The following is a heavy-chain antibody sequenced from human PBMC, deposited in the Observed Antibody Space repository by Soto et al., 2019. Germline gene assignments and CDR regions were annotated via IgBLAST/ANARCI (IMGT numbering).Heavy chain of an antibody. J-gene: IGHJ4*02. CDR3: AKGGRNSLHYSPFVH. CDR1: GFTFSTYA. CDR2: ISGGGGAT. Sequence: EVQLLESGGGLVQPGGSLRLFCAASGFTFSTYAMSWVRQAPGKGLEWVSVISGGGGATDYADSVKGRFTIARDDSTNTLYLQMNSLRAEDTAVYYCAKGGRNSLHYSPFVHWGQGTLVTVSS. V-gene: IGHV3-23*01. D-gene: IGHD1-26*01.